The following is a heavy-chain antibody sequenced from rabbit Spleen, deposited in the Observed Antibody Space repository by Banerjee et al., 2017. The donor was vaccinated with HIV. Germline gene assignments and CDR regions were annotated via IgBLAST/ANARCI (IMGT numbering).Heavy chain of an antibody. CDR3: VRFFDL. Sequence: QSLEESGGDLVKPGASLTLTCIASEVSFSGNSYMCWVRQAPGKGLEWIACIDTGSSGFTYFASWAKGRFTISKTSSTTVTLQMTSLTAADTATYFCVRFFDLWGQGTLVTVS. J-gene: IGHJ4*01. CDR2: IDTGSSGFT. V-gene: IGHV1S40*01. CDR1: EVSFSGNSY.